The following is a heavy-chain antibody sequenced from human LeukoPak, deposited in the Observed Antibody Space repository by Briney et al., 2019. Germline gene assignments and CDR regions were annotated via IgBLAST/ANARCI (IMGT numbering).Heavy chain of an antibody. V-gene: IGHV3-30*02. CDR1: GFTFNNYG. CDR3: ARDLREHGIFDI. CDR2: IRYDGSNT. J-gene: IGHJ3*02. Sequence: GGSLRLSCAASGFTFNNYGMHWVRQAPGKGLERLAFIRYDGSNTYYADSVKGRFTISRDNSKNTVYLQMNSLRAEDTAVYYCARDLREHGIFDIWGQGTMVTVSS. D-gene: IGHD1-26*01.